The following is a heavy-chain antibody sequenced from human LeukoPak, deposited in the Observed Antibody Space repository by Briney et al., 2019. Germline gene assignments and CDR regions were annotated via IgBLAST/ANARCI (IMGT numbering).Heavy chain of an antibody. CDR3: ARSRFTYGSVAFDY. D-gene: IGHD3-10*01. CDR1: GFSFSSYN. CDR2: ISSGSGPI. Sequence: GGSLRLSGAASGFSFSSYNMPWVRQTPGKGLEWLSSISSGSGPIYYADSVKGRFTISRDDAKDSLHLQMNSLRDDDTGVYYCARSRFTYGSVAFDYWGRGTLVTVSS. V-gene: IGHV3-48*02. J-gene: IGHJ4*02.